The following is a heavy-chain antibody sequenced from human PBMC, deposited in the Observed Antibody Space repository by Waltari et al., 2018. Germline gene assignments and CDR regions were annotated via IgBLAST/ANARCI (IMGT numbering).Heavy chain of an antibody. V-gene: IGHV4-4*07. CDR2: IYTSGST. CDR1: GGSISSYY. CDR3: ARTRTSIAVAGTGDWFDP. J-gene: IGHJ5*02. D-gene: IGHD6-19*01. Sequence: QVQLQESGPGLVKPSETLSLTCTVSGGSISSYYWSWLRQPAGKGLEWIGRIYTSGSTNYNPSLKSRVSISVDKSKNQFSLKLSSVTAADTAVYYCARTRTSIAVAGTGDWFDPWGQGTLVTVSS.